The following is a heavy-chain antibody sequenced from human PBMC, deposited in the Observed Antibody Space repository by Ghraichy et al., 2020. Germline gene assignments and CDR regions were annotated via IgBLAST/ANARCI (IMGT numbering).Heavy chain of an antibody. D-gene: IGHD2-21*02. Sequence: LSLTCAASGFTFSSYAMSWVRQAPGKGLEWVSAISGSGGSTYYADSVKGRFTISRDNSKNTLYLQMNSLRAEDTAVYYCAKDLTYCGGDCYYKNFDYWGQGTLVTVSS. CDR2: ISGSGGST. CDR3: AKDLTYCGGDCYYKNFDY. CDR1: GFTFSSYA. V-gene: IGHV3-23*01. J-gene: IGHJ4*02.